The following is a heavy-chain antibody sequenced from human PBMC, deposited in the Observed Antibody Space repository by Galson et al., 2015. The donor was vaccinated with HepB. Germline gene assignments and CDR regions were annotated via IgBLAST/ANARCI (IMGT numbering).Heavy chain of an antibody. CDR1: GSILSSYS. CDR3: ATNTPAAVMRCSGMDV. J-gene: IGHJ6*02. CDR2: MSSSTNYI. Sequence: SLRLSCAASGSILSSYSMNWVRQAPGKGLEWVSSMSSSTNYIYYADSVKGRFTVSIDNAKNSLFLQMNSLRAEDTAVYYCATNTPAAVMRCSGMDVWGQGTGATVS. D-gene: IGHD2-2*01. V-gene: IGHV3-21*01.